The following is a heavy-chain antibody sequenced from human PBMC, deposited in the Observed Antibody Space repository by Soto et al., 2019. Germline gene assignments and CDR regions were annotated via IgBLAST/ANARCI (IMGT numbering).Heavy chain of an antibody. CDR3: AKSVYNWNDGFFDY. V-gene: IGHV3-30*18. Sequence: PGGSLRLSCAASGFTFSSYGMHWVRQAPGKGLEWVAIISYDEINKYYADSVKGRFTISRDNSKNTLYLQMNSLRAEDTAVYYCAKSVYNWNDGFFDYWGQGTLVTGS. J-gene: IGHJ4*02. CDR2: ISYDEINK. D-gene: IGHD1-1*01. CDR1: GFTFSSYG.